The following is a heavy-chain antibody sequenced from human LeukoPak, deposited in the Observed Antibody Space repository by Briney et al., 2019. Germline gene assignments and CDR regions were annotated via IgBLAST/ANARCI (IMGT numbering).Heavy chain of an antibody. J-gene: IGHJ4*02. Sequence: SETLSLTCTVSGGSISSYYWSWIRQPPGKGLEWIGYIYYSGSTNYNPSLKSRVTISVDTSKNQFSLKLSSVTAADTAVYYCARQVYYYDSSGDFDYWGQGTLVTVSS. CDR1: GGSISSYY. D-gene: IGHD3-22*01. CDR2: IYYSGST. V-gene: IGHV4-59*08. CDR3: ARQVYYYDSSGDFDY.